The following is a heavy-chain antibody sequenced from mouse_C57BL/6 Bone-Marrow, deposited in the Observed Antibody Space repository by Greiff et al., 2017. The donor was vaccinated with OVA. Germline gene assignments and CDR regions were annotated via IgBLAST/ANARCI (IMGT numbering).Heavy chain of an antibody. CDR3: ARDANPYWYVEV. CDR1: GFTFSDFY. J-gene: IGHJ1*03. V-gene: IGHV7-1*01. Sequence: EVQLLESGGGLVQSGRSLRLSCATSGFTFSDFYMEWVRQAPGKGLEWIAASRNKANDYTTEYSASVKGRLIVSRDTSQSILYLQMNALRAEDTAIYYCARDANPYWYVEVWGTGTTVIVSS. CDR2: SRNKANDYTT.